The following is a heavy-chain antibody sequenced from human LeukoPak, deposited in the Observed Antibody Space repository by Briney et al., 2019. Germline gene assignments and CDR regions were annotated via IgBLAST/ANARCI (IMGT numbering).Heavy chain of an antibody. CDR1: GFTFSSYS. CDR2: ISSSSSTI. Sequence: GGSLRLSCAASGFTFSSYSMNWVRQAPGKGLKWVSYISSSSSTIYYADSVKGRFTISRDNAKNSLYLQMNSLRAEDTAVYYCARGSVWKGEYYFDYWGQGTLVTVSS. V-gene: IGHV3-48*01. J-gene: IGHJ4*02. D-gene: IGHD3-10*01. CDR3: ARGSVWKGEYYFDY.